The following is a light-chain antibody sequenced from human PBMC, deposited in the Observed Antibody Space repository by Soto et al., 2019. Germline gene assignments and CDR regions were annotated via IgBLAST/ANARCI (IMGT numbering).Light chain of an antibody. CDR3: QQYDIPPST. Sequence: DIQMTQSPASLSSSVGERVTISCQASQDISRYVNWYQHKPGRAPQLLINDVSSLETGVPSRFSATGSGTEFTLTINGLQPEDLATYYCQQYDIPPSTFGGGTKVDIK. CDR2: DVS. CDR1: QDISRY. V-gene: IGKV1-33*01. J-gene: IGKJ4*01.